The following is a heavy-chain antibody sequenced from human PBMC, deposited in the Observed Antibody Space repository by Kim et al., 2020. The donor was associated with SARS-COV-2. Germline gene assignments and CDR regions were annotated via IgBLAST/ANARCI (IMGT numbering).Heavy chain of an antibody. CDR1: GFDFSDSY. V-gene: IGHV3-11*01. Sequence: GGSLRLSCAASGFDFSDSYMSWVRQAPGKGLEWVSYISSSGYTIYYADSVKGRFTISRDNAKKSLYLQMSSLRAEDTAVYYCAREVVVLLPATRSVDSYGMDVWGQGTTVTVSS. CDR2: ISSSGYTI. CDR3: AREVVVLLPATRSVDSYGMDV. D-gene: IGHD2-15*01. J-gene: IGHJ6*02.